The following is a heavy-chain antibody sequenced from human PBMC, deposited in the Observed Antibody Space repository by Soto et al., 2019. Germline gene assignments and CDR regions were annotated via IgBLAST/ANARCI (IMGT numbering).Heavy chain of an antibody. CDR3: ARRDSSLPYYYYGLDV. CDR1: GFTFSSYE. Sequence: GGSLRLSCAASGFTFSSYEMNWVRQAPGKGLEWVSYISSSGSTIYYADSMKGRFTISRDNAKNSLYLQMNSLRAEDTAVYYCARRDSSLPYYYYGLDVWGQGTTVTVSS. CDR2: ISSSGSTI. V-gene: IGHV3-48*03. D-gene: IGHD6-6*01. J-gene: IGHJ6*02.